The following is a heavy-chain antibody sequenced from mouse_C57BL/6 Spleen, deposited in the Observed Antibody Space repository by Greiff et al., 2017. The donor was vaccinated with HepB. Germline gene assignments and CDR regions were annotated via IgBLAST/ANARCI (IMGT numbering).Heavy chain of an antibody. CDR1: GYTFTSYW. V-gene: IGHV1-50*01. Sequence: VQLQQPGAELVKPGASVKLSCKASGYTFTSYWMQWVKQRPGQGLEWIGEIDPSDSYTNYNQKFKGKATLTVDTSSSTAYMQLSSLTSEDSAVYYCANYYSNPAWFAYWGQGTLVTVSA. CDR3: ANYYSNPAWFAY. CDR2: IDPSDSYT. D-gene: IGHD2-5*01. J-gene: IGHJ3*01.